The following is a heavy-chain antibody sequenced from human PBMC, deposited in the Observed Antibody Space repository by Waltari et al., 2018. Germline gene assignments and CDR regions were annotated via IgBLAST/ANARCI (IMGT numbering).Heavy chain of an antibody. CDR3: ATYWGVAGGAFNV. CDR1: GYKLAELS. D-gene: IGHD6-19*01. J-gene: IGHJ3*01. Sequence: VQLVQSGGEVKRPGASVKVSCKVSGYKLAELSIYWVRQAPEKGLECMGWLERVPNEAIYAQNFDGRVTMTEDRDTDTAYMQLRSLKPAYTAIYYCATYWGVAGGAFNVWGRGTMVTVSS. V-gene: IGHV1-24*01. CDR2: LERVPNEA.